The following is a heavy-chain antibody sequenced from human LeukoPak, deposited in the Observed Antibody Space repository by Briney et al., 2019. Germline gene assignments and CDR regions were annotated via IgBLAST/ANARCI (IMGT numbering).Heavy chain of an antibody. Sequence: AGGSLRLSCAASGSTFSSYGMHWVRQAPGKGLEWVAFIRFNGGNKYYVDSVKGRFTISKDNSKNTLYLQMNSLRAEDTAVYYCARDSRRGIAAAVDDAFDIWGQGTMVTVSS. V-gene: IGHV3-30*02. CDR2: IRFNGGNK. CDR1: GSTFSSYG. J-gene: IGHJ3*02. CDR3: ARDSRRGIAAAVDDAFDI. D-gene: IGHD6-13*01.